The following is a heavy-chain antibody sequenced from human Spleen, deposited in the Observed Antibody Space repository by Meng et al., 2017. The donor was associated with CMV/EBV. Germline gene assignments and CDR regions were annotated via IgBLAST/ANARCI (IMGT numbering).Heavy chain of an antibody. CDR1: GYLFTGHY. Sequence: GYLFTGHYIHWGRQAPGQGLEWRGWINPNSGDTSYAQKFQGRVTMTTDTSIRTAYMELSRLTSDDTAVYYCAREGVQRWLQFNWFDPWGHGTLVTVSS. V-gene: IGHV1-2*02. J-gene: IGHJ5*02. CDR2: INPNSGDT. CDR3: AREGVQRWLQFNWFDP. D-gene: IGHD5-24*01.